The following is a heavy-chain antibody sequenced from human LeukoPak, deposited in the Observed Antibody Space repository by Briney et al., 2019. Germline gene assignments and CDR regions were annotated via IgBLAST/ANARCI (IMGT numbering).Heavy chain of an antibody. CDR2: IDRYGSGI. Sequence: PGGSLRLSCVGSGFTFRNYWMHWVRQLPGKGLLWVTRIDRYGSGIVYADSVRGRFTISRDNAKNTVSLQMKSLSPEDTGVYYCVSDSEGRSGGDFWGQGTLVTVSS. CDR3: VSDSEGRSGGDF. CDR1: GFTFRNYW. V-gene: IGHV3-74*01. J-gene: IGHJ4*02. D-gene: IGHD1-26*01.